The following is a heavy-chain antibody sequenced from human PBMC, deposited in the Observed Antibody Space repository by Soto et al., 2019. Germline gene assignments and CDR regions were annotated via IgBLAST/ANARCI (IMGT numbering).Heavy chain of an antibody. CDR1: SGSISSSNW. CDR3: ARKGYDILTGTYYYYYYMDV. D-gene: IGHD3-9*01. J-gene: IGHJ6*03. Sequence: QVQLQESGPGLVKPSGTLSLTCAVSSGSISSSNWWSRVRQPPGKGLEWIGEIYHSGSTNHNPSLKSRVTISVDKSKNQFSLKLSSVTAADTAVYYCARKGYDILTGTYYYYYYMDVWGKGTTVTVSS. V-gene: IGHV4-4*02. CDR2: IYHSGST.